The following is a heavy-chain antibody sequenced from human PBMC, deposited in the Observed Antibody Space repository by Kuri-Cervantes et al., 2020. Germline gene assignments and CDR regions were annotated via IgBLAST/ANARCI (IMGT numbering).Heavy chain of an antibody. D-gene: IGHD6-19*01. Sequence: SQTLSLTCAVYGGSFSGYSWSWIRQSPGKGLEWIGHIYHTGSTNYNPSLKSRVAILVDTSKNQFSLKLSSVTAADTAVYYCARAPSIAVAGTPYYYYYYMDVWGKGTTVTVSS. J-gene: IGHJ6*03. V-gene: IGHV4-34*01. CDR1: GGSFSGYS. CDR2: IYHTGST. CDR3: ARAPSIAVAGTPYYYYYYMDV.